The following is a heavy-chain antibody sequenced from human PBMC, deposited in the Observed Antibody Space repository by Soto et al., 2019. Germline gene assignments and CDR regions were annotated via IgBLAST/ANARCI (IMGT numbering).Heavy chain of an antibody. CDR2: IWDDGSNK. D-gene: IGHD3-16*01. Sequence: QVQLVESGGGVVQPGRSLRLSCAASGFTFSSYGMHWVRQAPGKGLEWVAVIWDDGSNKYYADSVKGRFTISRDNSKNTLYLQMNSLRAEDTAVYYCARPYYGGNSLGVYFDYWGQGTLVTVSS. J-gene: IGHJ4*02. CDR3: ARPYYGGNSLGVYFDY. CDR1: GFTFSSYG. V-gene: IGHV3-33*01.